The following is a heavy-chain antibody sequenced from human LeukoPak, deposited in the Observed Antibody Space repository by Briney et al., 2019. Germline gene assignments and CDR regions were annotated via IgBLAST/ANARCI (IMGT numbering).Heavy chain of an antibody. J-gene: IGHJ6*03. Sequence: KPSETLSLTCTVSGGSISSYYWSWTRQPAGKGLEWIGRIYTSGSTNYNPSLKSRVTMSVDTSKNQFSLKLSSVTAADTAVYYCARVMFGELPSSYYYYYMDVWGKGTTVTVSS. CDR2: IYTSGST. D-gene: IGHD3-10*02. V-gene: IGHV4-4*07. CDR3: ARVMFGELPSSYYYYYMDV. CDR1: GGSISSYY.